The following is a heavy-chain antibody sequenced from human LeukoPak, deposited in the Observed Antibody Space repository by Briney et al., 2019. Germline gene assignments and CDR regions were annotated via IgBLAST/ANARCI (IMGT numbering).Heavy chain of an antibody. Sequence: ASEKVSCKASGYTFTSYGISWVRQAPGQGLEWMGWISAYNGNTNYAQKLQGRVTMTTDTSTSTAYMELRSLRSDDTAVYYCATCMVGEPWWFDPWGQGTLVTVSS. CDR2: ISAYNGNT. V-gene: IGHV1-18*01. CDR3: ATCMVGEPWWFDP. J-gene: IGHJ5*02. CDR1: GYTFTSYG. D-gene: IGHD2-15*01.